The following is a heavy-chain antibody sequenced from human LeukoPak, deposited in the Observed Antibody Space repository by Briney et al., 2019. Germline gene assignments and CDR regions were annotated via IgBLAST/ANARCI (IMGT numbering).Heavy chain of an antibody. V-gene: IGHV1-18*01. D-gene: IGHD4-17*01. Sequence: ASVKVSCKASGYTFTSYDINWVRQATGQGLEWMGWISAYNGNTNYAQKLQGRVTMTTDTSTSTAYMELRSLRSDDTAVYYCARALRSDHMDVWGQGTTVTVSS. CDR2: ISAYNGNT. CDR3: ARALRSDHMDV. CDR1: GYTFTSYD. J-gene: IGHJ6*02.